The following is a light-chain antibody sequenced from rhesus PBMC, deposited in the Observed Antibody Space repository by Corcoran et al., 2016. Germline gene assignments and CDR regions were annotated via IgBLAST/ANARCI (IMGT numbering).Light chain of an antibody. CDR1: NNDIGGNEY. CDR2: GVT. V-gene: IGLV2S7*01. J-gene: IGLJ1*01. Sequence: QAAPTQPPSVSGSPGQSVTISCSGSNNDIGGNEYVSWYHQHPGKAPKLMIFGVTRRPSGVSDRFSGSKSGNTASLTISGLQAEDDGDYYCCSYTTSNSYIFGPGTRLTVL. CDR3: CSYTTSNSYI.